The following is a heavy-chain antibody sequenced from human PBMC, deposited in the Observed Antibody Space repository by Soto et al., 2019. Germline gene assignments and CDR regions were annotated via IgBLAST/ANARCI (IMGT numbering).Heavy chain of an antibody. CDR2: IYYSGST. Sequence: KPSETLSLTCTVSGGSISSYYWSWIRQPPGKGLEWIGYIYYSGSTNYNPSLKSRVTISVDTSKNQFSLKLSSVTAADTAVYYCARADNAYFDYWGQGTLVTVSS. V-gene: IGHV4-59*01. CDR1: GGSISSYY. CDR3: ARADNAYFDY. J-gene: IGHJ4*02.